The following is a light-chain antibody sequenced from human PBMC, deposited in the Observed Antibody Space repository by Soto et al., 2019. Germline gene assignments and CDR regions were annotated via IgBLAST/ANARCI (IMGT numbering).Light chain of an antibody. CDR3: CSYTSSSTVL. V-gene: IGLV2-14*01. J-gene: IGLJ2*01. CDR2: DVS. Sequence: QSALTQPASVSGSPGQSITISCTGTSSDVGVYDFVSWYQQQPAKAPKLLIYDVSYRPSGVSDRFSGSKSGNTASLTISGLQAEDAADYYCCSYTSSSTVLFGGGTKLTVL. CDR1: SSDVGVYDF.